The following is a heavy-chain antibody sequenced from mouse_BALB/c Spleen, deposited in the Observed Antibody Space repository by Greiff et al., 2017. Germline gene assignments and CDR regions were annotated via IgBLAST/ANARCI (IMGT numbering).Heavy chain of an antibody. V-gene: IGHV5-6-5*01. CDR2: ISSGGST. Sequence: EVQLVESGGGLVKPGGSLKLSCAASGFTFSSYAMSWVRQTPEKRLEWVASISSGGSTYYPDSVKGRFTISRDNARNILYLQMSSLRSEDTAMYYCARGYYRYAYPYAMDYWGQGTSVTVSS. D-gene: IGHD2-14*01. J-gene: IGHJ4*01. CDR3: ARGYYRYAYPYAMDY. CDR1: GFTFSSYA.